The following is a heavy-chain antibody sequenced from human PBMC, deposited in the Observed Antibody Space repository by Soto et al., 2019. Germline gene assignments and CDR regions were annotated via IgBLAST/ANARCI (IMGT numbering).Heavy chain of an antibody. V-gene: IGHV3-21*01. Sequence: EVQLVESGGGLVKPGGSLRLSCAASGFTFSSHSVNWVRQAPGKGLEWVSCITATSSFIYYADSVKGRFTISRDNAKHSLYLQMDSLSVEDTAVYYCASGAVVGIGYFDLWGRGTLVTVSS. J-gene: IGHJ2*01. CDR3: ASGAVVGIGYFDL. CDR1: GFTFSSHS. CDR2: ITATSSFI. D-gene: IGHD6-19*01.